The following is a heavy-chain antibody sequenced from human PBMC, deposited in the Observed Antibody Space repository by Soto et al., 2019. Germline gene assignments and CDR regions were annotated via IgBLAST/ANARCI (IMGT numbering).Heavy chain of an antibody. CDR3: ARRPGGSGYYDGMDV. Sequence: QVQLVQSGAEVKKPGSSVKVSCKASGGTFSSYAISWVRQAPGPGLEWMGGIIPIDGTANYAEKFQGRVTITADESTSTADMELSSLRSEDTAVYYCARRPGGSGYYDGMDVWGQGTTVTVSS. D-gene: IGHD2-15*01. J-gene: IGHJ6*02. CDR2: IIPIDGTA. CDR1: GGTFSSYA. V-gene: IGHV1-69*12.